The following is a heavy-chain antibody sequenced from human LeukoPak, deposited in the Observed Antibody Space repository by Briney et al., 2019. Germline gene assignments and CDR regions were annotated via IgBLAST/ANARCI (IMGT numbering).Heavy chain of an antibody. V-gene: IGHV3-15*01. CDR2: IKSKTDGGTT. J-gene: IGHJ4*02. D-gene: IGHD2-15*01. CDR3: SIGVGVH. Sequence: GGSLRLSCAASGFAVTNAWMSWVRQAPGKGLEWVGRIKSKTDGGTTDYSAPVKGRFTISRDESENTLYLEMNSLKTEDTAVYYCSIGVGVHWGQGTLVTVSS. CDR1: GFAVTNAW.